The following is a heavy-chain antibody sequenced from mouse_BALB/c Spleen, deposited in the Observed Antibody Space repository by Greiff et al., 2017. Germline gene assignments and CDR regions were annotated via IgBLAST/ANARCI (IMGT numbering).Heavy chain of an antibody. CDR3: ARDRKDYCGYDAMDY. CDR2: IWGDGST. CDR1: GFSLTGYG. V-gene: IGHV2-6-7*01. J-gene: IGHJ4*01. Sequence: VKLMESGPGLVAPSQSLSITCTVSGFSLTGYGVNWVRQPPGKGLEWLGMIWGDGSTDYNSALKSRLSISKDNSKSQVFLKMNSLQTDDTARYYCARDRKDYCGYDAMDYWGQGTSVTVSS. D-gene: IGHD1-2*01.